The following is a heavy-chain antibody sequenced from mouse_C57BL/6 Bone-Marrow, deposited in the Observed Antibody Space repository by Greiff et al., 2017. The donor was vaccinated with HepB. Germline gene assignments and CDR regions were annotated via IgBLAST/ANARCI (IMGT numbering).Heavy chain of an antibody. CDR3: TTHPDYYGSSWFAY. CDR1: GFNIKDDY. J-gene: IGHJ3*01. V-gene: IGHV14-4*01. Sequence: EVQLQQSGAELVRPGASVKLSCTASGFNIKDDYMHWVKQRPEQGLEWIGWIDPENGDTKYASKFQGKATITADTSSNTAYLQLSSLTSEDTAVYYCTTHPDYYGSSWFAYWGQGTLVTVSA. CDR2: IDPENGDT. D-gene: IGHD1-1*01.